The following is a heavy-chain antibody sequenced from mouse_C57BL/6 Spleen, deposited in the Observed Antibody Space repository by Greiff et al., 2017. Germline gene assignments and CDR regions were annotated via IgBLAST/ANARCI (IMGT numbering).Heavy chain of an antibody. D-gene: IGHD2-2*01. CDR1: GYTFTSYW. CDR3: ARRGYDEDFAY. CDR2: IYPSDSET. Sequence: QVQLQQPGAELVRPGSSVKLSCKASGYTFTSYWMDWVKQRPGQGLEWIGNIYPSDSETHYNKKFKDKAILTVDKSSSTAYMQLSSLTSEDSAVYYCARRGYDEDFAYWGQGTLVTVSA. V-gene: IGHV1-61*01. J-gene: IGHJ3*01.